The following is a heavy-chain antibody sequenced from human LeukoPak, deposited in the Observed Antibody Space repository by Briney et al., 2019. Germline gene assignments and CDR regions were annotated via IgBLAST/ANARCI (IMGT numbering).Heavy chain of an antibody. D-gene: IGHD3-3*01. CDR2: ISSNDDTI. CDR1: GFTFSSYE. V-gene: IGHV3-48*03. J-gene: IGHJ4*02. CDR3: ARSARLMKGVVEVTALDD. Sequence: GGSLRLSCAASGFTFSSYEMNWVRQAPGKGLEWVSYISSNDDTIYYAGSVKGRFTISRDNAKNSVYLEMNSLRADDTAVYYCARSARLMKGVVEVTALDDWGQGTLVTVSS.